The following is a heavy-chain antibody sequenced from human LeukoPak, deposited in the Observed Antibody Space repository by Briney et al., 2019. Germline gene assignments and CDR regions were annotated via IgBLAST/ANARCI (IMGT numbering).Heavy chain of an antibody. V-gene: IGHV3-23*01. CDR1: GFTFSDYY. Sequence: GGSLRLSCAASGFTFSDYYMNWVRQAPGKGLEWVSTISGGGGSTYYADSVKGRFTISRDNSKNTLYLQVNSLRAEDTAVYYCAKGGKWDVTPFDYWGQGTLVTVSS. CDR3: AKGGKWDVTPFDY. J-gene: IGHJ4*02. D-gene: IGHD1-26*01. CDR2: ISGGGGST.